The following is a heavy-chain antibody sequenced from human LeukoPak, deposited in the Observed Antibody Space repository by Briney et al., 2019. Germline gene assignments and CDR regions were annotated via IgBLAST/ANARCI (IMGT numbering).Heavy chain of an antibody. V-gene: IGHV3-48*02. J-gene: IGHJ4*02. Sequence: GGSLRLSCAASGFTFSSYSMNWVRQAPGKGLEWVAYISSSSSTMYYADSVKGRFTISRDSAKNSLYLQMNSLRNEDTAVYYCARDRLYSFDYWGQGTLVTVSS. CDR3: ARDRLYSFDY. CDR1: GFTFSSYS. D-gene: IGHD2/OR15-2a*01. CDR2: ISSSSSTM.